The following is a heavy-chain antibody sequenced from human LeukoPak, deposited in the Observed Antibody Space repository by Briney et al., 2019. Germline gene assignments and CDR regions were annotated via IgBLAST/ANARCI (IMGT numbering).Heavy chain of an antibody. CDR1: GFTFSRHW. V-gene: IGHV3-74*01. D-gene: IGHD2-2*01. Sequence: GGSLRLSCAASGFTFSRHWMHWVRQAPGKGLVWISRINSDASDTNYADFVKGRFTISRDNAKNTVYLHINSLRNEDTAVYYCARICSSTDCLIPDWGQGTQVTVSS. CDR3: ARICSSTDCLIPD. J-gene: IGHJ4*02. CDR2: INSDASDT.